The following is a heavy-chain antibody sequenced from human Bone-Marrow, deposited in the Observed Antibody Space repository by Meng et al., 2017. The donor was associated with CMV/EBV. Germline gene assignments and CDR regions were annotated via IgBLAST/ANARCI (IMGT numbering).Heavy chain of an antibody. CDR3: ARDLSFRDDILTGFVMSDP. D-gene: IGHD3-9*01. J-gene: IGHJ5*02. Sequence: ASVKVSCKASGYTFTSYGISWVRQAPGQGLEWMGWISAYNGNTNYAQKLQGRVTMTTDTSTSTAYMELRSLRSDDTAVYYCARDLSFRDDILTGFVMSDPWGQGTLVTSPQ. CDR2: ISAYNGNT. V-gene: IGHV1-18*01. CDR1: GYTFTSYG.